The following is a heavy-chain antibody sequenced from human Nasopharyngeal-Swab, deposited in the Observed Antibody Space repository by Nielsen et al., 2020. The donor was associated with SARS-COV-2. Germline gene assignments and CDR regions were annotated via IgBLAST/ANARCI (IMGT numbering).Heavy chain of an antibody. CDR3: ARPGRYFDWFYFDY. CDR2: IYPGDSDT. J-gene: IGHJ4*02. D-gene: IGHD3-9*01. Sequence: VRQMPGKGLEWMGIIYPGDSDTRYSPSFQGQVTISADKSISTAYLQWSSLKASDAAMYYCARPGRYFDWFYFDYWGQGTLVTVSS. V-gene: IGHV5-51*01.